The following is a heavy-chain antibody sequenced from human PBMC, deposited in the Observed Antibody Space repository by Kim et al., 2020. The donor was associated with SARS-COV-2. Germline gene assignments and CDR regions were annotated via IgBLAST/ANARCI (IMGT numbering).Heavy chain of an antibody. J-gene: IGHJ3*02. Sequence: SVKVSCKASGGTFSSYAISWVRQAPGQGLEWMGGIIPIFGTANYAQKFQGRVTITADESTSTAYMELSSLRSEDTAVYYCARVVGDYDSSGSGFGAFDISGQGTMVTVSS. D-gene: IGHD3-22*01. CDR1: GGTFSSYA. CDR2: IIPIFGTA. CDR3: ARVVGDYDSSGSGFGAFDI. V-gene: IGHV1-69*13.